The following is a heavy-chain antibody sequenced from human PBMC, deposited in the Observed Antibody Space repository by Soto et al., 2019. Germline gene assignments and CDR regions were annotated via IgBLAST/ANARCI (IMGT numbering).Heavy chain of an antibody. D-gene: IGHD1-26*01. V-gene: IGHV1-69*13. CDR2: IIPIFGTA. Sequence: ASVKVSCKASGGTFSSYAISWVRQAPGQGLEWMGGIIPIFGTANYAQKFQGRVTITADESTSTAYMELSSLRSDDTAVFYCARDNSPGAESYQRGDAFDIWGQGTMVT. J-gene: IGHJ3*02. CDR1: GGTFSSYA. CDR3: ARDNSPGAESYQRGDAFDI.